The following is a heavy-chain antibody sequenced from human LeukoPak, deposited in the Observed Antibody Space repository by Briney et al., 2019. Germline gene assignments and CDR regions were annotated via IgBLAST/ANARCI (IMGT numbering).Heavy chain of an antibody. CDR3: ARDSGSSLDAFDI. J-gene: IGHJ3*02. Sequence: SVKVSCKASGGTFSCYAISWVRQAPGQGLEWMGGIIPIFGTANYAQKFQGRVTITADESTSTAYMELSSLRSEDTAVYYCARDSGSSLDAFDIWGQGTMVTVSS. V-gene: IGHV1-69*13. CDR2: IIPIFGTA. D-gene: IGHD1-26*01. CDR1: GGTFSCYA.